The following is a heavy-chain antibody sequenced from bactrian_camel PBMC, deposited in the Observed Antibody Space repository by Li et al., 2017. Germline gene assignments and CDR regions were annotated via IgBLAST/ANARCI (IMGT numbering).Heavy chain of an antibody. CDR2: IDSDGSI. J-gene: IGHJ4*01. CDR3: AADPNTVVTSRLSPPSKGEYNY. D-gene: IGHD6*01. CDR1: GYTYKTYC. Sequence: VQLVESGGGSVQAGGSLRLSCTVSGYTYKTYCLGWFRQAPGQEREGVAAIDSDGSIIYADSVKGRFTISKDNANFTLYLQMNSLKPEDTAMYYCAADPNTVVTSRLSPPSKGEYNYWGQGTQVTVS. V-gene: IGHV3S53*01.